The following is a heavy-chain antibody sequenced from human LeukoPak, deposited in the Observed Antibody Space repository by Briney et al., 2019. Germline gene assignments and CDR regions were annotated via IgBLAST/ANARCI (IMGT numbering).Heavy chain of an antibody. CDR1: GGSFSGYY. Sequence: SETLSLTCAVYGGSFSGYYWSWIRQPPGKGLEWIGEINHSGSTNYNPSLNSRVTISVDTSKNQFSLKLSSATAADTAVYYCARYGYYYGSGSYYKYWGQGSLVTVSS. CDR3: ARYGYYYGSGSYYKY. J-gene: IGHJ4*02. D-gene: IGHD3-10*01. V-gene: IGHV4-34*01. CDR2: INHSGST.